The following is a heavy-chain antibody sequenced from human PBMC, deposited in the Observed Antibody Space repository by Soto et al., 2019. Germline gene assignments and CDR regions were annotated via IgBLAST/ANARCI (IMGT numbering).Heavy chain of an antibody. J-gene: IGHJ5*02. V-gene: IGHV4-39*01. CDR3: ARQPYDSTGYYYGA. Sequence: QLQLQESGPGLVKPSETLSLTCTVSGGSFSSSTYYWGWIRQPPGKGLEWIGSMYSGGNKYYNPSLKSRVTVSVDASNNHFSLELTPVTSADTAMYYCARQPYDSTGYYYGAWGQGTLVTVSS. D-gene: IGHD3-22*01. CDR1: GGSFSSSTYY. CDR2: MYSGGNK.